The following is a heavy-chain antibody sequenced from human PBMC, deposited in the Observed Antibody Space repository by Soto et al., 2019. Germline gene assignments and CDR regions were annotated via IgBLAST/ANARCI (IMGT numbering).Heavy chain of an antibody. CDR2: IYHSGDT. CDR3: ARARIVVAGTIVDY. Sequence: SETLSLTCAVSGYSLTSGYYCGWIRQPPGKGLEWIGSIYHSGDTYYNPSLKSRVTISVDTSKNHFSLKLTSVTAADTAVYYCARARIVVAGTIVDYWGKGTLVTVSS. D-gene: IGHD6-19*01. J-gene: IGHJ4*02. V-gene: IGHV4-38-2*01. CDR1: GYSLTSGYY.